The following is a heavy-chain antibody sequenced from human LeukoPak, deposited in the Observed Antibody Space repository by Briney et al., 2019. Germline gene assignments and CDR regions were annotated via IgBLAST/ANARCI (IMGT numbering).Heavy chain of an antibody. CDR3: ARGAGATTSFDY. CDR2: INPTGGTT. Sequence: ASVKVSCKASGYNFTSYYMHWVRQAPGQGLEWLGIINPTGGTTTYALKFQGRVTMTRDTSTNTVYMELSSLRSEDTAVYYCARGAGATTSFDYWGQGTMVTVSS. V-gene: IGHV1-46*03. D-gene: IGHD1-26*01. J-gene: IGHJ4*02. CDR1: GYNFTSYY.